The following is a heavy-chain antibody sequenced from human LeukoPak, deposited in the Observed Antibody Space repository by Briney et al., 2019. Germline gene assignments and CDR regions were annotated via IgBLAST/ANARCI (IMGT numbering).Heavy chain of an antibody. CDR3: TKPYSGDDYFFDY. CDR2: ISSSNSYT. Sequence: GGSLRLSCAASGFTFSDYYMSWIRQAPGKGLEWVSYISSSNSYTNYADSVKGRFTISRDNSKNTLYLQMNSLRAEDTAIYYCTKPYSGDDYFFDYWGQGTLVTVSS. J-gene: IGHJ4*02. D-gene: IGHD5-12*01. V-gene: IGHV3-11*03. CDR1: GFTFSDYY.